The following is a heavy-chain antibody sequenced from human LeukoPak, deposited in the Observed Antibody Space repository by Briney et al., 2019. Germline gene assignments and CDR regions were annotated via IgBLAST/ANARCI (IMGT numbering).Heavy chain of an antibody. CDR3: ARMIRFGEFSHFDC. Sequence: SETLSLTCTVSGGSIGSNSYYWGWIRQPPGKGLEWIGNMYYSGEVYYNPSLKSRVMISSDTSKNQFSLRLRSVIPADTAIYYCARMIRFGEFSHFDCWGQGTLVTVSS. D-gene: IGHD3-10*01. V-gene: IGHV4-39*07. CDR2: MYYSGEV. J-gene: IGHJ4*02. CDR1: GGSIGSNSYY.